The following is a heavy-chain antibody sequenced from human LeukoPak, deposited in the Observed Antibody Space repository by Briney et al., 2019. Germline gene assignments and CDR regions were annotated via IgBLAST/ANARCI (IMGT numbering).Heavy chain of an antibody. CDR3: ARDRPGIAVAGDAFDI. V-gene: IGHV4-59*01. D-gene: IGHD6-19*01. CDR1: GGSISSYY. CDR2: LYNRGST. J-gene: IGHJ3*02. Sequence: SETLSLTCTVSGGSISSYYWSWIRQPPGKGLEWIGYLYNRGSTNYNPSLKGRVTISVDTSKNQFSLKLRSVTAADTAVYYCARDRPGIAVAGDAFDIWGQGTVVTVSS.